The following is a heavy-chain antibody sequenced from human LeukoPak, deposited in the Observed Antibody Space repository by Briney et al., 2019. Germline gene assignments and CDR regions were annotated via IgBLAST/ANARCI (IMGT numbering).Heavy chain of an antibody. Sequence: PGGSLRLSCAVSGFTFSSYWMTWVRQAPGKGLEWVANIKQDASERYYVDSVKGRFTISRDNAKNSLYLQVNGLRAEDTAVYYCATPTAGTWHFDYWGQGTLVTVSS. CDR2: IKQDASER. D-gene: IGHD1-1*01. CDR3: ATPTAGTWHFDY. J-gene: IGHJ4*02. CDR1: GFTFSSYW. V-gene: IGHV3-7*01.